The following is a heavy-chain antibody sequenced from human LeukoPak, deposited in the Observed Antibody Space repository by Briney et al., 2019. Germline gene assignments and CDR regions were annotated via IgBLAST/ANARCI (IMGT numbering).Heavy chain of an antibody. CDR2: IYPGDSDT. D-gene: IGHD6-19*01. J-gene: IGHJ4*02. CDR3: ARPEAVAGSYFDY. Sequence: GESLKISCKGSGYSFTSYWIGWVRQMPGKSLEWRGIIYPGDSDTRYSPSFQGQVTISADKSISTAYLQWSSLKASDTAMYYCARPEAVAGSYFDYWGQGTLVTVSS. V-gene: IGHV5-51*01. CDR1: GYSFTSYW.